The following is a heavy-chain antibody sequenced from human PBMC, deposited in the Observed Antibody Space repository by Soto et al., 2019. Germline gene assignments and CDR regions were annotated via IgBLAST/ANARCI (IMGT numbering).Heavy chain of an antibody. D-gene: IGHD2-15*01. Sequence: QVQLQESGPGLVKPSQTLSLTCTVSGGSISSGGYYWSWIRQHPGKGLEWIGYIYYSGSTYYNPSLKSRVTISVDTYKNQCSLKLSSVTAADTAVYYCARSCSGGSCYGIDYWGQGTLGTVSS. CDR2: IYYSGST. CDR1: GGSISSGGYY. V-gene: IGHV4-31*03. CDR3: ARSCSGGSCYGIDY. J-gene: IGHJ4*02.